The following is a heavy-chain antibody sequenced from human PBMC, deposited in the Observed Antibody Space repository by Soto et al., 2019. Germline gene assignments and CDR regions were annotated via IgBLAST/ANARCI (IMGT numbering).Heavy chain of an antibody. CDR3: ARPLAGTEHHLIDY. CDR1: GFTFSSYA. V-gene: IGHV3-30-3*01. J-gene: IGHJ4*02. Sequence: GGSLRLSCAASGFTFSSYAMHWVRQAPGKGLEWVAVISYDGSNKYYADSVKGRFTISRDNSKNTLYLQMNSLRAEDTAVYYCARPLAGTEHHLIDYWGQGTLVTVSS. CDR2: ISYDGSNK. D-gene: IGHD6-13*01.